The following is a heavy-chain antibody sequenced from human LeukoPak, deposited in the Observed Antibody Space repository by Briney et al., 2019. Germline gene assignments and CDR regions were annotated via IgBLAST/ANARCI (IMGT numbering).Heavy chain of an antibody. CDR2: ISWNSGSI. CDR3: AKDRLVVVTTDFDY. Sequence: GRSVRLSCAASGFTFDDYAMHWVRQAPGKGVEGVSGISWNSGSIGYADSVKGRFTISRDNAKNSLYLQMNSLRAEDTALYYCAKDRLVVVTTDFDYWGQGTLVTVSS. CDR1: GFTFDDYA. J-gene: IGHJ4*02. D-gene: IGHD4-11*01. V-gene: IGHV3-9*01.